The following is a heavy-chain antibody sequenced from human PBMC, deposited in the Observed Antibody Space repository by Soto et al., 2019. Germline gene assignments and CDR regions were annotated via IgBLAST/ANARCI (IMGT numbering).Heavy chain of an antibody. J-gene: IGHJ4*02. CDR3: ARAHEGFDY. V-gene: IGHV3-30-3*01. CDR1: GFTFSSYA. Sequence: PGGSLRLSCAASGFTFSSYAMHWVRQAPGKGLEWVAVISYDGSNKYYADSVKGRFTISRDNSKNTLYLQMNSLRAEDTAVYYCARAHEGFDYWGQGTLVTVSS. CDR2: ISYDGSNK.